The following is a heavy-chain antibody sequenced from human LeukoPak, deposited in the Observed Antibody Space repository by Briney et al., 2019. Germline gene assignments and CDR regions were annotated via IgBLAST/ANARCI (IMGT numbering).Heavy chain of an antibody. CDR2: IRYDGSNK. Sequence: GGSLRLSCAASGFTFSSYGMHWVRQAPGKGLEWVAFIRYDGSNKYYADSVKGRFTISRDNSKNTLYLQMNSLRAEDTAVYYCAKTGLRVVVIAPFDYWGQGTLVTVSS. CDR3: AKTGLRVVVIAPFDY. D-gene: IGHD3-22*01. J-gene: IGHJ4*02. CDR1: GFTFSSYG. V-gene: IGHV3-30*02.